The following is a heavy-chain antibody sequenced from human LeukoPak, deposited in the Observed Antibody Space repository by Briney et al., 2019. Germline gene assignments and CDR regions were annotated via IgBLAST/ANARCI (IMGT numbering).Heavy chain of an antibody. CDR2: ISAYNGNT. D-gene: IGHD2-15*01. CDR3: ARTGSCSGGSCHNWFDP. V-gene: IGHV1-18*01. J-gene: IGHJ5*02. CDR1: GYTFTSYG. Sequence: VKVSCKASGYTFTSYGTSWVRQAPGQGLEWMGWISAYNGNTNYAQKLQGRVTMTTDTSTSTAYMELRSLRSDDTAVYYCARTGSCSGGSCHNWFDPWGQGTLVTVSS.